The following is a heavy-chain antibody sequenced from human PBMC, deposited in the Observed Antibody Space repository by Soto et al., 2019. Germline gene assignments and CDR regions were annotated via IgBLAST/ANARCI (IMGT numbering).Heavy chain of an antibody. CDR1: RFTFSSYA. CDR3: AKGGVLRFLEWLSHYYGMDV. Sequence: GGSLRLSCAASRFTFSSYAMSWVRQAPGKGLEWVSAISGSGGSTYYADSVKGRFTISRDNSKNTLYLQMNSLRAEDTAVYYCAKGGVLRFLEWLSHYYGMDVWRQGTTVTVSS. CDR2: ISGSGGST. J-gene: IGHJ6*02. V-gene: IGHV3-23*01. D-gene: IGHD3-3*01.